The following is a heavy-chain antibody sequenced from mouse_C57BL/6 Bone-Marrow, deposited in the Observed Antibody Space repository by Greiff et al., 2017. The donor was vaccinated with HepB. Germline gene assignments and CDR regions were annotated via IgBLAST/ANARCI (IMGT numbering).Heavy chain of an antibody. CDR1: GFNIKDDY. J-gene: IGHJ3*01. CDR3: TTWGQLRLRFAY. V-gene: IGHV14-4*01. Sequence: VHVKQSGAELVRPGASVKLSCTASGFNIKDDYMHWVKQRPEQGLEWIGWIDPENGDTEYASKFQGKATITADTSSNTAYLQLSSLTSEDTAVYYCTTWGQLRLRFAYWGQGTLVTVSA. D-gene: IGHD3-2*02. CDR2: IDPENGDT.